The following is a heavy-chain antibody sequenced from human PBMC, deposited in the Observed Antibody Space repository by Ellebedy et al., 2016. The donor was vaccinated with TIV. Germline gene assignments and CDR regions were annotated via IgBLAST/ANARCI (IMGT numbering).Heavy chain of an antibody. CDR1: GGSISSSY. CDR3: ARQGQWLGPFDS. D-gene: IGHD6-19*01. Sequence: MPSETLSLTCTVSGGSISSSYWSWIRQRPGQTLEWMGHVHYSGNTDYNASLRSRLTMSVDRSKSQFYLRLRSVSATDTAVYYCARQGQWLGPFDSWGQGKLVTVSS. CDR2: VHYSGNT. V-gene: IGHV4-59*08. J-gene: IGHJ4*02.